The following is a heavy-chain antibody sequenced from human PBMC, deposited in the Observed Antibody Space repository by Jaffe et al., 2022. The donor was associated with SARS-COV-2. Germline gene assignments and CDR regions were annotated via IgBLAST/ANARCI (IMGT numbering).Heavy chain of an antibody. J-gene: IGHJ4*02. CDR3: VRDMGHCSSTSCRRGFDY. Sequence: EVQLVESGGGLVQPGRSLRLSCAASGFTFDDYAMHWVRQAPGKGLEWVSGISWNKNSIVYADSVEGRFTISRDNAKNSLYLQMNSLRPEDTALYYCVRDMGHCSSTSCRRGFDYWGQGTLVTVSS. D-gene: IGHD2-2*01. CDR1: GFTFDDYA. V-gene: IGHV3-9*01. CDR2: ISWNKNSI.